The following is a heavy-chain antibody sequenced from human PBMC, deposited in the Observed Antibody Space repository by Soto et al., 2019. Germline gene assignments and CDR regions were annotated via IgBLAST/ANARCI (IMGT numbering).Heavy chain of an antibody. CDR1: GCSVSSGSYY. D-gene: IGHD2-2*01. J-gene: IGHJ6*02. CDR2: FYYSGST. V-gene: IGHV4-61*01. CDR3: ARGIEGWYHGRYYYGMDV. Sequence: QVQLQESGPGLVKPSETLSLTCTVSGCSVSSGSYYWSWIRQPPGKGLEWIGYFYYSGSTNYNPSLESRVTISVDTSKTQSSLKLSSVTAADTAVYYCARGIEGWYHGRYYYGMDVWGQGTTVTVSS.